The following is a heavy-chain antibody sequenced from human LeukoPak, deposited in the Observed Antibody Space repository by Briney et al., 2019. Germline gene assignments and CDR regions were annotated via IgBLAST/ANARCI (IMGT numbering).Heavy chain of an antibody. D-gene: IGHD6-13*01. V-gene: IGHV3-23*01. J-gene: IGHJ3*02. CDR2: ISGSGGST. Sequence: PGGSLRLSCAASGFTFSSYAMSWVRQAPGKGLEWVSAISGSGGSTYYADSVKGRFTISRDNSKDTLYLQMNSLRAEDTAVYYCAKALSRIAAAVDAFDIWGQGTMVTVSS. CDR3: AKALSRIAAAVDAFDI. CDR1: GFTFSSYA.